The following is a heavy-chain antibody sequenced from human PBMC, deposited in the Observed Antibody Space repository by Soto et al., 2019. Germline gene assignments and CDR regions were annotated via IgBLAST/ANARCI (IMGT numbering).Heavy chain of an antibody. CDR3: VIYGPGYYYGSGSTHDAFDI. CDR2: ISGSGGST. V-gene: IGHV3-23*01. J-gene: IGHJ3*02. CDR1: GFTFSSYA. Sequence: GGSLRLSCAASGFTFSSYAMSWVRQAPGKGLEWVSAISGSGGSTYYADYVKGRFTISRDNSKNTLYLQMNSLRADDTAVYYCVIYGPGYYYGSGSTHDAFDIWGQGTMVTVSS. D-gene: IGHD3-10*01.